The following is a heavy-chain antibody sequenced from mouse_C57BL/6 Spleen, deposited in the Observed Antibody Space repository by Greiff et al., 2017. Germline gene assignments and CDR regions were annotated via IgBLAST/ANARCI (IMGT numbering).Heavy chain of an antibody. D-gene: IGHD2-4*01. CDR3: ARDPYYDYDGAMDY. J-gene: IGHJ4*01. CDR2: IYWDDDK. V-gene: IGHV8-12*01. Sequence: QVTLKESGPGILQSSQTLSLTCSFSGFSLSTSGMGVSWIRQPSGKGLEWLAHIYWDDDKRYNPSLKSRLTISKDTSRNQVFLKITSVDTADTATYYCARDPYYDYDGAMDYWGQGTSVTVSS. CDR1: GFSLSTSGMG.